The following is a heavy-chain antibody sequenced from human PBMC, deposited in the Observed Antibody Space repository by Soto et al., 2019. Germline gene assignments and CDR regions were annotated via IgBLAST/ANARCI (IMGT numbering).Heavy chain of an antibody. J-gene: IGHJ4*02. V-gene: IGHV3-74*01. D-gene: IGHD6-13*01. CDR3: ASKANTNSWFVGYY. CDR1: GFTFSSYW. CDR2: INGDGSST. Sequence: EVQLVESGGGLVQPGGSLRLSCAASGFTFSSYWMHWVRQAPGKGLVWVSRINGDGSSTNYADSVRGRFTISRDNAKKTLYLQMNSLRAEDTAVYYGASKANTNSWFVGYYWGQGILVTVSS.